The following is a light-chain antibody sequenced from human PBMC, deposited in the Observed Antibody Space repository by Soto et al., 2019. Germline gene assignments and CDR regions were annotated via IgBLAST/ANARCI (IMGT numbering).Light chain of an antibody. CDR2: AAS. Sequence: ETVMTQSPATLSVSPGDRATLSCRASQSVSSSYLAWYRQKPGQAPRLLIYAASSRATGIPDRFSGRGSGTDFTLSICRLESEDFAVYYCQQYGGSPYTLGQGTKVDI. V-gene: IGKV3-20*01. CDR1: QSVSSSY. CDR3: QQYGGSPYT. J-gene: IGKJ2*01.